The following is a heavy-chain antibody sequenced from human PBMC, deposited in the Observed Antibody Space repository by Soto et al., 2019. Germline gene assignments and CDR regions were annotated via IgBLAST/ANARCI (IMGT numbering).Heavy chain of an antibody. CDR1: GYTFTSYG. Sequence: GASVKVSCKASGYTFTSYGISWVRQAPGQGLEWMGWIGAYNGKTNNAQKLQGRVTMTTDTSTSTAYMELRSLRSDDTAVYYCARDRLGATGDYWGQGTLLTVSS. D-gene: IGHD1-26*01. CDR2: IGAYNGKT. CDR3: ARDRLGATGDY. J-gene: IGHJ4*02. V-gene: IGHV1-18*01.